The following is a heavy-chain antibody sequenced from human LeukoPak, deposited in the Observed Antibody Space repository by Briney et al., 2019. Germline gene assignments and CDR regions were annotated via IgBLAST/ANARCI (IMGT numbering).Heavy chain of an antibody. V-gene: IGHV3-23*01. CDR3: ASGYSYGWSPFDY. J-gene: IGHJ4*02. D-gene: IGHD6-19*01. Sequence: GGSLRLSCAASGFTFSSYGMSWVRQAPGKGLEWVSVISGSGGSTYYADSVKGRFTISRDNSKNTLYLQMNSLRAEDTAVYYCASGYSYGWSPFDYWGQGTLVTVSS. CDR2: ISGSGGST. CDR1: GFTFSSYG.